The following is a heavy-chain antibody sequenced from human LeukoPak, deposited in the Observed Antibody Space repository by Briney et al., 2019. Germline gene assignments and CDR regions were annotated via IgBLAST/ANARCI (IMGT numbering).Heavy chain of an antibody. CDR3: ARAPNARLLSRYFQH. J-gene: IGHJ1*01. CDR1: GFTFSSSP. D-gene: IGHD3-22*01. CDR2: ISTSSSNI. V-gene: IGHV3-21*01. Sequence: GGSLRLSCAASGFTFSSSPMNWVRQAPGKGLEWVSSISTSSSNIYYADSVKGRFTISRDNAENSLYLQMNSPRAEDTAVYYCARAPNARLLSRYFQHWGQGHPGHRLL.